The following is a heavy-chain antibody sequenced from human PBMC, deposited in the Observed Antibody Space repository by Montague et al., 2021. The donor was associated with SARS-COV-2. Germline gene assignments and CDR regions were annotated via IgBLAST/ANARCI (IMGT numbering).Heavy chain of an antibody. CDR1: GDSVSRHSST. J-gene: IGHJ6*02. CDR2: TYYWNKSYN. Sequence: CAISGDSVSRHSSTWKWVRQSLSRGLEWLGSTYYWNKSYNDYAVXVRGRVTINPDTSKNQFSLQLNSVTPEDPAIYYCTSGREGNYNVMDVWGQGTTVTVAS. CDR3: TSGREGNYNVMDV. V-gene: IGHV6-1*01. D-gene: IGHD1-1*01.